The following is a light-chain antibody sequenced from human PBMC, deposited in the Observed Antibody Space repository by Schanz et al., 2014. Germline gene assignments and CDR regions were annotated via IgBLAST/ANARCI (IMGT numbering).Light chain of an antibody. Sequence: EIVLTQSPGTLSMSPGERATLSCRASQSISSSYLAWYQQKPGQGPRLLIYDASTMATGIPARFSGSGSGTDFTLTIGSLEPEDFAVYFCQQRANWPRTFGQGTQVEIK. CDR1: QSISSSY. J-gene: IGKJ1*01. CDR3: QQRANWPRT. CDR2: DAS. V-gene: IGKV3D-20*02.